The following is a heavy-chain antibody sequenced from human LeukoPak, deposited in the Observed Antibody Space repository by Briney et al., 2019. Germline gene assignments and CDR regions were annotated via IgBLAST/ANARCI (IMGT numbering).Heavy chain of an antibody. Sequence: GGSLRLSCAASGFTFSSYAMSWVRQAPGKGLEWVSAISGSGGSTYYADSVKGRFTISRDNSKNTLYLQMNSLRAEDTAVYYCAKVQYRINGYSSGWYIPPYDYWGQGTLVTVSS. CDR2: ISGSGGST. CDR3: AKVQYRINGYSSGWYIPPYDY. CDR1: GFTFSSYA. J-gene: IGHJ4*02. V-gene: IGHV3-23*01. D-gene: IGHD6-19*01.